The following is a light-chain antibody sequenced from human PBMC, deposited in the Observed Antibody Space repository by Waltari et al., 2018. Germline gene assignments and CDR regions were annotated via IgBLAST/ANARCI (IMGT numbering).Light chain of an antibody. V-gene: IGKV3-20*01. CDR1: QSVSNY. CDR2: GAS. Sequence: VILTQSPATLSLSPGERATLSCRASQSVSNYLAWYQQKPGQAPRHLIYGASSRATGIPDRFSGSGSGTEFTLTISSLEPEDFAVYYCQKYSSSPYSFGQGTKVEIK. CDR3: QKYSSSPYS. J-gene: IGKJ2*03.